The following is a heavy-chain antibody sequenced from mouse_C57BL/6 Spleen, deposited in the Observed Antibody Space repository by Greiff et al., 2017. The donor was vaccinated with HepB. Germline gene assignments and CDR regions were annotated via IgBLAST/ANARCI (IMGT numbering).Heavy chain of an antibody. V-gene: IGHV1-69*01. D-gene: IGHD6-1*01. CDR2: IDPSDSYT. CDR1: GYTFTSYW. J-gene: IGHJ4*01. Sequence: QVQLQQPGAELVMPGASVKLSCKASGYTFTSYWMHWVKQRPGQGLEWIGEIDPSDSYTNYNQKFKGKSTLTVDKSSSTAYMQLSSLTSEDSAVYYCARGCPMDYWGQGTSVTVSS. CDR3: ARGCPMDY.